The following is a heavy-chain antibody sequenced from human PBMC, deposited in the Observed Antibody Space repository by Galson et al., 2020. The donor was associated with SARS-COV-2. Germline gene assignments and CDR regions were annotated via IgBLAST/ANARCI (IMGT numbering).Heavy chain of an antibody. V-gene: IGHV3-11*01. CDR1: GFMFSDYY. D-gene: IGHD2-2*02. CDR2: ISSSGHNI. CDR3: ARDCTSTSCYKFDL. J-gene: IGHJ4*02. Sequence: GSLRLSCAASGFMFSDYYMNWIRQAPGKGLEWVSYISSSGHNIYYAESVKGRFTISRDNAKNSVSLQMNSLRAEDTAVYYCARDCTSTSCYKFDLWGQGTLVTVSS.